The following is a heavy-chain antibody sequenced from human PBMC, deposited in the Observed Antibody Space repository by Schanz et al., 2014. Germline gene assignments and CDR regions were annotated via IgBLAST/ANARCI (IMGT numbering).Heavy chain of an antibody. CDR2: ISSNGAYT. V-gene: IGHV3-64*07. CDR1: GFTFSNNA. D-gene: IGHD3-22*01. CDR3: ARDYSNGYYRYFDY. J-gene: IGHJ4*02. Sequence: EVQLVESGGGLVQPGGSLRLSCVASGFTFSNNARHGVRQAPGKGLESVSAISSNGAYTYYADSVKGRFTISRDNSKNTLYLQMGSLRAEDMAVYYCARDYSNGYYRYFDYWGQGTLVTVSS.